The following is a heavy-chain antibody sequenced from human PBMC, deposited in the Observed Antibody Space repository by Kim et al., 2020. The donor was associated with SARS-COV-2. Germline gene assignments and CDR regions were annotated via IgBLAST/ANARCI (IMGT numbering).Heavy chain of an antibody. V-gene: IGHV3-30*18. Sequence: GGSLRLSCAASGFTFSSYGMHWVRQAPGKGLEWVAVISYDGSNKYYADSVKGRFTISRDNSKNTLYLQMNSLRAEDTAVYYCAKESTSGRMVRGGGGGYWGQGTLVTVSS. J-gene: IGHJ4*02. D-gene: IGHD3-10*01. CDR1: GFTFSSYG. CDR3: AKESTSGRMVRGGGGGY. CDR2: ISYDGSNK.